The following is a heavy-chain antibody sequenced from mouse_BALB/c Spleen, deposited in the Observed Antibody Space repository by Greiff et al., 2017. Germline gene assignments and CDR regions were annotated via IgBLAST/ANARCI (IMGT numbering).Heavy chain of an antibody. CDR2: INPGSGGT. Sequence: VQLLESGAELVRPGTSVKVSCTASGYAFTNYLIEWVKQRPGQGLEWIGVINPGSGGTNYNEKFKGKATLTADKSSSTAYMQLSSLTSDDSTVSFCARDDYGSGYDYFDYWGQGTTLTVSS. V-gene: IGHV1-54*01. J-gene: IGHJ2*01. CDR1: GYAFTNYL. CDR3: ARDDYGSGYDYFDY. D-gene: IGHD1-1*01.